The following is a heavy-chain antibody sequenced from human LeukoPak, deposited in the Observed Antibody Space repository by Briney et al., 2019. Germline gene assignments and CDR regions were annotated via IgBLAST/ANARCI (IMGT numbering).Heavy chain of an antibody. V-gene: IGHV3-30*04. CDR3: ARDLPTKGSGSGSYPPYYYYGMDV. CDR2: ISYDGSNK. D-gene: IGHD3-10*01. CDR1: GFTFSSYA. J-gene: IGHJ6*02. Sequence: GGSLRLSCAASGFTFSSYAMHWVRQAPGKGLEWVAVISYDGSNKYYADSVKGRFTISRDNSKNTLYLQMNSLRAEDTAVYYCARDLPTKGSGSGSYPPYYYYGMDVWAKGPRSPSP.